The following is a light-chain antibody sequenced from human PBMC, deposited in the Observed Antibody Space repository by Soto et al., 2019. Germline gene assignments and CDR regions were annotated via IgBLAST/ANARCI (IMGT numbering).Light chain of an antibody. CDR3: QQYNDWPRT. V-gene: IGKV1-27*01. CDR2: AAS. J-gene: IGKJ1*01. Sequence: DNQMTQSPSPLSASVGDRVTITGWASQGISNYLAWYQQKPGKVPKLLIYAASTLQSGVPSRFSGSGSGTDFPLTISSLQSEDFAVYYCQQYNDWPRTFGQGTRWIS. CDR1: QGISNY.